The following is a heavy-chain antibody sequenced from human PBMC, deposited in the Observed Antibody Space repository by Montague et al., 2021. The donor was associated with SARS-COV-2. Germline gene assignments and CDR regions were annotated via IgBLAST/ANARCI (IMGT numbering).Heavy chain of an antibody. D-gene: IGHD1/OR15-1a*01. CDR2: IYHSGNA. J-gene: IGHJ4*02. V-gene: IGHV4-38-2*02. CDR1: GDSISSGNY. CDR3: ARVRIGGLRGTFGY. Sequence: SETLSLTCTVSGDSISSGNYWGWIRQSPGMGPEWIAIIYHSGNAYYTPSLRSRVTISVETSKNQFSLTLTSVTAADTAKYFCARVRIGGLRGTFGYWGQGALVTVSS.